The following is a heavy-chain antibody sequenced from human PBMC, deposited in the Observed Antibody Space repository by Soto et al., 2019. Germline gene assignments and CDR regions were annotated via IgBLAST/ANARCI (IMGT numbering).Heavy chain of an antibody. Sequence: GGSLRLSCAASGFTFTNHGMTWVRQAPGKGLEWVSSISGSGGSTYYADSVKGHFAISRDNSKNTLYLQMNSLRAEDTALYYCAKDQAYSSSWSSFDYWGQGTLVTVSS. CDR1: GFTFTNHG. V-gene: IGHV3-23*01. J-gene: IGHJ4*02. CDR3: AKDQAYSSSWSSFDY. CDR2: ISGSGGST. D-gene: IGHD6-13*01.